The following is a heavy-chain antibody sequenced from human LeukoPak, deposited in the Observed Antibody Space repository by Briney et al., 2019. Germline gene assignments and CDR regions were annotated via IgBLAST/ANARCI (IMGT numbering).Heavy chain of an antibody. V-gene: IGHV1-69*13. D-gene: IGHD5-24*01. CDR2: IIPIFGTA. Sequence: ASVKVSCKASGGTFSSYAISWVRQAPGQGLEWMGGIIPIFGTANYAQKFQGRVTITADESTSTAYMELSSLRSEDTAVYYCARDRWLQKRSAFDIWGQGTMVTVSS. J-gene: IGHJ3*02. CDR3: ARDRWLQKRSAFDI. CDR1: GGTFSSYA.